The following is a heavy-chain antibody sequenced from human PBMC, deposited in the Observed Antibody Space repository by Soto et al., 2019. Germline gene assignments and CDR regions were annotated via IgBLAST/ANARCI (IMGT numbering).Heavy chain of an antibody. D-gene: IGHD3-3*01. J-gene: IGHJ4*02. CDR2: IYYSGST. V-gene: IGHV4-39*01. CDR1: GGPISSSSYY. CDR3: ARLETVYDVWSGYQYYFDY. Sequence: PSETLSLTCTVSGGPISSSSYYWGWLRQPPGKGLEWIGSIYYSGSTYYNPSLKSRVTISVDTSKNQFSLKLSSVTAADTAVYYCARLETVYDVWSGYQYYFDYWVQVSLVTVSS.